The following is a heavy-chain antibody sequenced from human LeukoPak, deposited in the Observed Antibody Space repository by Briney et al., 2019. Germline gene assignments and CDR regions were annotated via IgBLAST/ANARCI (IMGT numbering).Heavy chain of an antibody. Sequence: PSETLSLTCAVYGGSFSGYYWSWIRQPPGKGLEWIGEINHSGSTNYNPSLKSRVTISVDTSKNQFSLKLSSVTAADTAVYYCARAVDGYNSALDYWGQGTLVTVSS. V-gene: IGHV4-34*01. CDR2: INHSGST. D-gene: IGHD5-12*01. J-gene: IGHJ4*02. CDR3: ARAVDGYNSALDY. CDR1: GGSFSGYY.